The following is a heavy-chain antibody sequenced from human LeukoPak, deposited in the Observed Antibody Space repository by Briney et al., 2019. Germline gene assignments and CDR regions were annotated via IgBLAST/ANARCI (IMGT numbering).Heavy chain of an antibody. CDR2: INPSGGST. V-gene: IGHV1-46*01. CDR1: GYTFTSYY. CDR3: ARDGCSSTSCHHNYYYYYMDV. Sequence: ASVKVSCKASGYTFTSYYMHWVRQAPGQGLEWMGIINPSGGSTSYAQKFQGRVTMTRDTSTSTVYMELSSLRSEDTAVYYCARDGCSSTSCHHNYYYYYMDVWGKGTTVTVSS. J-gene: IGHJ6*03. D-gene: IGHD2-2*01.